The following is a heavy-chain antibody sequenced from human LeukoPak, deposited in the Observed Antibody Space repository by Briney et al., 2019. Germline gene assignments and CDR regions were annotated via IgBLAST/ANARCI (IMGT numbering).Heavy chain of an antibody. CDR2: IYYSGST. V-gene: IGHV4-39*01. CDR1: GGSISSSSYY. J-gene: IGHJ4*02. Sequence: PSETLSLTCTVSGGSISSSSYYWGWIRQPPGKGLEWIGSIYYSGSTYYNPSLKSRVTISVDTSKNQFSLKLSSVTAADTAVYYCARGDLRGGEADLEFDYWGQGTLVTVSS. CDR3: ARGDLRGGEADLEFDY. D-gene: IGHD2-21*01.